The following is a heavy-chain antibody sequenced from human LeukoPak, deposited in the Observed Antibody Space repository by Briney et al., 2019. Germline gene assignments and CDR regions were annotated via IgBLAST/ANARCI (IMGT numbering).Heavy chain of an antibody. J-gene: IGHJ4*02. CDR1: GFTFSSYG. Sequence: GGTLRLSCAASGFTFSSYGMSWVRQAPGPGLEWVSAISGSGGSTYYADSVKGRFTISRDNSKNTLYLHMNSLRAQDQAVYYFSKGSWGWFGESTIAPFDYWGQGTLVTVSS. CDR2: ISGSGGST. D-gene: IGHD3-10*01. CDR3: SKGSWGWFGESTIAPFDY. V-gene: IGHV3-23*01.